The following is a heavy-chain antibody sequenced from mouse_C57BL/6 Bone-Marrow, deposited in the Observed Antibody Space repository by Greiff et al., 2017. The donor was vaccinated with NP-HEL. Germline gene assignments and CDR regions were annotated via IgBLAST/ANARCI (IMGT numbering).Heavy chain of an antibody. CDR1: GYTFTSYW. CDR3: ARKEGTDSSFDY. D-gene: IGHD2-13*01. V-gene: IGHV1-69*01. J-gene: IGHJ2*01. Sequence: QVQLQQSGAELVMPGASVKLSCKASGYTFTSYWMHWVKQRPGQGLEWIGEIDPSDSYTNYNQKFKGKSTLTVDKSSSTAYMQLSSLTSADAAVYYCARKEGTDSSFDYWGPGTTLTASS. CDR2: IDPSDSYT.